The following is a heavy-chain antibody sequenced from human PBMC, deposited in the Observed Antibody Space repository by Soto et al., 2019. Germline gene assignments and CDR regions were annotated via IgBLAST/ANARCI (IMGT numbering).Heavy chain of an antibody. V-gene: IGHV3-33*01. CDR2: IWYDGSNK. CDR3: ARDGGYSYGSDY. D-gene: IGHD5-18*01. Sequence: ESGGGVVQPGRSLRLSCAASGFTFSSYGMHWVRQAPGKGLEWVAVIWYDGSNKYYADSVKGRFTISRDNSKNTRYLQMNSLRAEDTAVYYCARDGGYSYGSDYWGQGTLVTVSS. CDR1: GFTFSSYG. J-gene: IGHJ4*02.